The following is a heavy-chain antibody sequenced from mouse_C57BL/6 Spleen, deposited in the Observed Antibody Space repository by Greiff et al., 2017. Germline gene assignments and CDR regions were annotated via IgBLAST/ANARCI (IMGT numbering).Heavy chain of an antibody. CDR3: ARNGNYVYFDV. D-gene: IGHD2-1*01. V-gene: IGHV3-6*01. Sequence: ESGPGLVKPSQSLSLTCSVTGYSITSGYYWNWIRQFPGNKLEWMGYISYDGSNNYNPSLKNRISITREPSKNQFFLKLNSVTTEDTATYYCARNGNYVYFDVWGTGTTVTVSS. CDR1: GYSITSGYY. CDR2: ISYDGSN. J-gene: IGHJ1*03.